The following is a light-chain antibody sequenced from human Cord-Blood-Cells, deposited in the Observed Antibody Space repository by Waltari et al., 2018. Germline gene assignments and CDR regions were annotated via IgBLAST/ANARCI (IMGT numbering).Light chain of an antibody. CDR3: SSYAGSNNFV. CDR1: SRDVGGYNS. Sequence: QSALTQPPSASGSPGQSVTISCTATSRDVGGYNSVSWYQQHPGKAPKLMIYEVSKRPSGVPDRFSGSKSGNTASLTVSGLQAEDEVDYYCSSYAGSNNFVFGTGTKVTVL. CDR2: EVS. J-gene: IGLJ1*01. V-gene: IGLV2-8*01.